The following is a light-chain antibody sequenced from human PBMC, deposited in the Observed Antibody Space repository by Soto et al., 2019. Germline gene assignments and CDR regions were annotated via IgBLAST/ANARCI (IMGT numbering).Light chain of an antibody. J-gene: IGLJ1*01. CDR1: SSNIGAGYD. V-gene: IGLV1-40*01. CDR2: DNI. CDR3: QSYDSSLSAYV. Sequence: QSVLTQPPSVSGAPGQRVTISCTGISSNIGAGYDVHWYQQLPGTAPKLLIYDNINRPSGVPDRFSGSTSGTSASLAITGLQADDEADYYCQSYDSSLSAYVFGTGTKVTVL.